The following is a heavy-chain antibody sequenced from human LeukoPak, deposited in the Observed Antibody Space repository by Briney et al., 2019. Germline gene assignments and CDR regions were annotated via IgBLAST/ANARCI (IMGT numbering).Heavy chain of an antibody. CDR1: GYSLTNYW. V-gene: IGHV5-51*01. D-gene: IGHD1-14*01. CDR3: ARRPPGP. J-gene: IGHJ5*02. Sequence: GESLKISCRSSGYSLTNYWNAWVPQMPGKGLEWVGIIYPGDSDTRYSPSFQGQVTISADKSISTAFLQWSSLKASDTAMYYCARRPPGPWGQGTLVTVSS. CDR2: IYPGDSDT.